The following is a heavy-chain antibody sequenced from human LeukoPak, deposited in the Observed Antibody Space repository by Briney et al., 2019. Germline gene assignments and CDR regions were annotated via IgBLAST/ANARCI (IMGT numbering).Heavy chain of an antibody. CDR1: GGSFSGYY. D-gene: IGHD3-22*01. J-gene: IGHJ4*02. CDR2: INHSGST. Sequence: SETLSLTCAVYGGSFSGYYWTWIRQPPGKGLEWIGEINHSGSTNYNPSLKSRVTISVDTSKNQFSLKLSSVTAADTAVYYCARGKLYYYDSSGYLFDYWGQGTLVTVSS. V-gene: IGHV4-34*01. CDR3: ARGKLYYYDSSGYLFDY.